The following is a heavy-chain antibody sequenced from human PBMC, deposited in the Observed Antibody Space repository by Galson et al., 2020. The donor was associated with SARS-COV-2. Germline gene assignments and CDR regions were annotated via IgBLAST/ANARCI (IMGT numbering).Heavy chain of an antibody. D-gene: IGHD1-1*01. CDR3: ARQITSFGTNDY. Sequence: WIAWVRQMPGRGLEWMGIIYPGDSDTRYSPSFQGQVTISADKSINTAYLQWSSLKASDTAVYYCARQITSFGTNDYWGQGTLVTVSS. CDR1: W. V-gene: IGHV5-51*01. CDR2: IYPGDSDT. J-gene: IGHJ4*02.